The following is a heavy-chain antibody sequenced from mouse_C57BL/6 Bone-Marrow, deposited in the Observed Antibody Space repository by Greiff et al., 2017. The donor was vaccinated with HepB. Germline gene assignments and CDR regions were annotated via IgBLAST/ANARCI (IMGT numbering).Heavy chain of an antibody. CDR3: ARDGGLRRYWYFDV. D-gene: IGHD2-4*01. J-gene: IGHJ1*03. CDR2: ISYDGSN. CDR1: GYSITSGYY. Sequence: VQLQQSGPGLVKPSQSLSLTCSVTGYSITSGYYWNWTRQFPGNKLEWMGYISYDGSNNYNPSLKNRISITRDTSKNQFFLKLNSVTTEDTATYYCARDGGLRRYWYFDVWGTGTTVTVSS. V-gene: IGHV3-6*01.